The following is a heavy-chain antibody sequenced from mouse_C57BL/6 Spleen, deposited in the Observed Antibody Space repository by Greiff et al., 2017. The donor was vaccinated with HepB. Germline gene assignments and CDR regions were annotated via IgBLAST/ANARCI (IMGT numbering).Heavy chain of an antibody. CDR1: GFTFSSYA. Sequence: EVHLVESGGGLVKPGGSLKLSCAASGFTFSSYAMSWVRQTPEKRLEWVATISDGGSYTYYPDNVKGRFTISRDNAKNNLYLQMSHLKSEDTAMYYCARAGDGYYYYFDYWGQGTTLTVSS. V-gene: IGHV5-4*01. J-gene: IGHJ2*01. CDR2: ISDGGSYT. CDR3: ARAGDGYYYYFDY. D-gene: IGHD2-3*01.